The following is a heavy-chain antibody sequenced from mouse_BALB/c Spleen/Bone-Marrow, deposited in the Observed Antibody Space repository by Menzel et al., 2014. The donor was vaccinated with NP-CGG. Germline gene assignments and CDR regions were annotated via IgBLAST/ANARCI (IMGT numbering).Heavy chain of an antibody. D-gene: IGHD2-4*01. CDR3: ATMITDWYFDV. CDR2: IDPANGNT. J-gene: IGHJ1*01. V-gene: IGHV14-3*02. Sequence: EVQLQQSGAELVKPGASVKLSCTAFGFNTKDTYMHWVKQRPEQGLVWIGRIDPANGNTKYDPKFQGKATITADTSSNTAYLQLSSLTSEDTAVYYCATMITDWYFDVWGAGTRSPSPQ. CDR1: GFNTKDTY.